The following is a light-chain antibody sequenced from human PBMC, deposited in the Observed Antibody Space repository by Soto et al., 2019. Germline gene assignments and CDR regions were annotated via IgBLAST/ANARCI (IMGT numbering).Light chain of an antibody. CDR2: DAF. J-gene: IGKJ1*01. CDR3: QKYNSAPRA. Sequence: DIQMTQSPSSLSASVGDRVTITCRASQGISNFLAWYQQKPGKVPKLLIYDAFTLQSGVPSRFSGSGSGTDFTLTISSLQPEDVATYYWQKYNSAPRAFGQGTKVEIK. V-gene: IGKV1-27*01. CDR1: QGISNF.